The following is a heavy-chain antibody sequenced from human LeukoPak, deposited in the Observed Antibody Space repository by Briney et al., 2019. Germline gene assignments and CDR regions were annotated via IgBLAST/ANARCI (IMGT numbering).Heavy chain of an antibody. CDR2: IHYSGST. D-gene: IGHD3-10*01. J-gene: IGHJ4*02. V-gene: IGHV4-31*03. CDR1: GGSMTSGDYY. Sequence: SETLSLTCTVSGGSMTSGDYYWSWIRQHPGKGLEWLGYIHYSGSTYYNPSLKSRVTISVDTSKNQFSLKLSSVTAADTAVYYCARGLVTMVRGGAQFYTHWGQGTLVTVSS. CDR3: ARGLVTMVRGGAQFYTH.